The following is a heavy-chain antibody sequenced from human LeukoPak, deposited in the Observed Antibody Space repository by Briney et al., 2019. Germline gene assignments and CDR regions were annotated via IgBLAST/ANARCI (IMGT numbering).Heavy chain of an antibody. CDR1: GLNFDDSA. Sequence: GGSLRLSCVASGLNFDDSAMHWVRQAPGKGLEWVSLISADGGSTFSADSVKGRFGISRDNSKNSLYLQMNSLRSEDAAMYYCAKESGKFDYWGQGTLVAVSS. CDR2: ISADGGST. V-gene: IGHV3-43*02. J-gene: IGHJ4*02. CDR3: AKESGKFDY.